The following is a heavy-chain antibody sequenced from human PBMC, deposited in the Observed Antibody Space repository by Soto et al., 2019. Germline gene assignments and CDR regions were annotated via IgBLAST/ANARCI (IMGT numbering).Heavy chain of an antibody. D-gene: IGHD2-8*01. V-gene: IGHV1-69*13. CDR2: IIPIFGTA. CDR3: ERCHDIVLKDGMDV. J-gene: IGHJ6*02. Sequence: SLKGSCTASGCPFSSYAITWLRQAPGQGLEWMGGIIPIFGTANYAQKFQGRVTITADESTSTAYMELSSLRSEATAVYYCERCHDIVLKDGMDVWGQGTTVTVSS. CDR1: GCPFSSYA.